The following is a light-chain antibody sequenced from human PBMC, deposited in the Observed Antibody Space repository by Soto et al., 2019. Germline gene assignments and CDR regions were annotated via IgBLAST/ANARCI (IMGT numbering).Light chain of an antibody. J-gene: IGLJ2*01. CDR3: QTWVTGFRVV. CDR1: SGHSNYA. Sequence: QSVLTQSPSDSASLGASVKLTCTLSSGHSNYAIAWHQQQPEKGPRYLMKVNSDGSHTKGDGIPDRFSGSSSGPERYLTISSLQSEDEADYYCQTWVTGFRVVFGGGTKLTVL. V-gene: IGLV4-69*02. CDR2: VNSDGSH.